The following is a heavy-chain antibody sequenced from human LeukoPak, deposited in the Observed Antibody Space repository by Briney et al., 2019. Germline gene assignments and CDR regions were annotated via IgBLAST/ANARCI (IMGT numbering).Heavy chain of an antibody. CDR1: GYTFTGYY. V-gene: IGHV1-69*13. J-gene: IGHJ4*02. Sequence: ASVKVSCKASGYTFTGYYMHWVRQAPGQGLEWMGGIIPIFGTANYAQKFQGRVTITADESTSTAYMELSSLRSEDTAVYYCARLPERFGELCWGQGTPVTVSS. CDR2: IIPIFGTA. CDR3: ARLPERFGELC. D-gene: IGHD3-10*01.